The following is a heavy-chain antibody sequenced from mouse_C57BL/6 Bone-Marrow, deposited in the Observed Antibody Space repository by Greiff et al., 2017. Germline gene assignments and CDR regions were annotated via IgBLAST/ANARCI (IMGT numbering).Heavy chain of an antibody. V-gene: IGHV14-2*01. CDR3: ARGSSYVGYYLDD. CDR1: GFNIKDYY. Sequence: EVQVEESGAELVKPGASVKLSCTASGFNIKDYYMHWVKQRTEQGLEWIGRIDPEDGETISAPTFQGKDTRTADTSSNTAYLQLSSLTSEDTAGYYCARGSSYVGYYLDDWGQGTTLTVSA. D-gene: IGHD1-1*01. CDR2: IDPEDGET. J-gene: IGHJ2*01.